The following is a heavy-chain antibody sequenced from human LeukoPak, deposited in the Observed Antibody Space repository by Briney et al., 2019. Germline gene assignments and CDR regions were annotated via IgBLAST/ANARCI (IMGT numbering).Heavy chain of an antibody. Sequence: ASVKVSCKGSGYTFTSYYMHWVRQAPGQGLEWMGWINPNSGGTNYEQKFQGRVTMTRDTSISTAYMELSRLRSDDTAVYYCARDLRITIFGVVIHDAFDIWGQGTMVTVSS. J-gene: IGHJ3*02. CDR3: ARDLRITIFGVVIHDAFDI. D-gene: IGHD3-3*01. CDR2: INPNSGGT. V-gene: IGHV1-2*02. CDR1: GYTFTSYY.